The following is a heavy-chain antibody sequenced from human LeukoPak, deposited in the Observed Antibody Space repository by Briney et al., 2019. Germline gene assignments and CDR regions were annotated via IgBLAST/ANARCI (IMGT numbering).Heavy chain of an antibody. CDR3: ARDQYDILTGYYIPIDY. Sequence: ASVTVSCKASGYTFTGYYMHWVRQAPGQGLEWMGWINPNSGGTNYAQTFQGRVTMTRDTSISTAYMELSRLRSDDTAVYYCARDQYDILTGYYIPIDYWGQGTLVTVSS. J-gene: IGHJ4*02. CDR2: INPNSGGT. V-gene: IGHV1-2*02. D-gene: IGHD3-9*01. CDR1: GYTFTGYY.